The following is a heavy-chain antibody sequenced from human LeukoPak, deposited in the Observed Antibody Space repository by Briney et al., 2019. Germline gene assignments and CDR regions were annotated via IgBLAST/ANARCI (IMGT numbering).Heavy chain of an antibody. CDR3: ARGHGSYYYYMDV. CDR1: GYTFTDFY. J-gene: IGHJ6*03. CDR2: INPNSGGT. V-gene: IGHV1-2*02. D-gene: IGHD3-10*01. Sequence: ASVKVPCKASGYTFTDFYMLWVRQAPGQGLEWMGWINPNSGGTDYAQKFQGRVTMTRDTSTSTAYMELSRLRSDDTAVYHCARGHGSYYYYMDVWGKGTTVTVSS.